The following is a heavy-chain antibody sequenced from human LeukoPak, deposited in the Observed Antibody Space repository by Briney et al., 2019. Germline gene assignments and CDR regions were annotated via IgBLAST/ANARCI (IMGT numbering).Heavy chain of an antibody. J-gene: IGHJ6*03. CDR1: GGSISSYY. D-gene: IGHD1-26*01. V-gene: IGHV4-59*01. Sequence: KSSETLSLTCTVSGGSISSYYWSWIRQPPGKGLEWIGYIYHSGSTNYNPSLKSRVTISVDTSKNQFSLKLSSVTAADTAVYYCARGRRTGSYFDYYYYMDVWGKGTTVTISS. CDR2: IYHSGST. CDR3: ARGRRTGSYFDYYYYMDV.